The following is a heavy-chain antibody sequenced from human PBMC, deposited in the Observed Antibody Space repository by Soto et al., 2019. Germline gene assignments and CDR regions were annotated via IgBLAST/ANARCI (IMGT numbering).Heavy chain of an antibody. V-gene: IGHV3-30*18. CDR1: GFTFSSYG. CDR3: AKPPPDPPGN. J-gene: IGHJ4*02. CDR2: ISYDGSNK. Sequence: QVQLVESGGGVVQPGRSLRLSCAASGFTFSSYGMHWVRQAPGKGLEWVAVISYDGSNKYYADSVKGRFTISRDNSKNPLYLQMTALRGKNRVVNSCAKPPPDPPGNGGRGTLVTVSS.